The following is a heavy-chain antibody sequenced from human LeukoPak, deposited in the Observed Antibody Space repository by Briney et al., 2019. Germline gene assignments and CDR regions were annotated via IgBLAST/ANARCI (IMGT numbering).Heavy chain of an antibody. J-gene: IGHJ6*03. D-gene: IGHD1-26*01. CDR3: ARVRWWEPPHYYYYYYMDV. Sequence: EASVKVSCKASGYTFTSYGISWVRQAPGQGLEWMGWISAYNGNTNYAQKLQGRVTMTTDTSTSTAYMELSSLRSEDTAVYYCARVRWWEPPHYYYYYYMDVWGKGTTVTVSS. V-gene: IGHV1-18*01. CDR2: ISAYNGNT. CDR1: GYTFTSYG.